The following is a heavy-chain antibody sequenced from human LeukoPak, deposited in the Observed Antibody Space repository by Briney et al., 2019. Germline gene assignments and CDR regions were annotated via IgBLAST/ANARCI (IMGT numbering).Heavy chain of an antibody. CDR3: AELGITMIGGV. V-gene: IGHV3-23*01. J-gene: IGHJ6*04. CDR1: GFTFSTYG. Sequence: GGSLRLPCAASGFTFSTYGMSWVRQAPGKGLEGVSGISGSGDNTHYADSVKGRFTISRDNFKNTLYLQMDSLRAEDTAVYYCAELGITMIGGVWGKGTTVTISS. CDR2: ISGSGDNT. D-gene: IGHD3-10*02.